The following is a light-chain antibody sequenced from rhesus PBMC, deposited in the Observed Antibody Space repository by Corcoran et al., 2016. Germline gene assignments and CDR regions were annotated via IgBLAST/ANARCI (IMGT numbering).Light chain of an antibody. Sequence: DIQMTQSPSSLSASVGDRVTITCRASPGISNHLAWSQQKPGKVPKLLIYKASTLQSGIPSRFRGSGSGTEFTLTISSLQPEDFATYYCQHGYGISFGQGTKVEIK. CDR3: QHGYGIS. CDR2: KAS. CDR1: PGISNH. V-gene: IGKV1-25*01. J-gene: IGKJ2*01.